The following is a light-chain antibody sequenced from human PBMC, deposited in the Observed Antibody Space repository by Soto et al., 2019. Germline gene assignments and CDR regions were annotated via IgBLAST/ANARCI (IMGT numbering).Light chain of an antibody. J-gene: IGKJ1*01. CDR1: QGIRDA. V-gene: IGKV1-17*01. CDR2: AAS. CDR3: LQPNSYPPT. Sequence: DLQMTQSPSSLSASVGDRVTITCRASQGIRDALGWYQQKPGKAPKRLIYAASSLQSGVPSRFIGSGSGKAFPHTIRSPQPKEFATYYCLQPNSYPPTFGQGTKVEI.